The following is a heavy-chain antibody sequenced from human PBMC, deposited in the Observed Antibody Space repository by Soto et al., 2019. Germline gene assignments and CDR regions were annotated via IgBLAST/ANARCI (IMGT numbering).Heavy chain of an antibody. Sequence: SGGSLRLSCAASGFTFSDYALHWVRQAPGKGLEWVTVISSDGSNRYYADSVKGRFTISRDNSKNTPYLQMNSLRVEDTAIYICAHLAGLAHTDDFWGQGTPVTVSS. CDR1: GFTFSDYA. D-gene: IGHD3-9*01. V-gene: IGHV3-30-3*01. CDR3: AHLAGLAHTDDF. J-gene: IGHJ4*02. CDR2: ISSDGSNR.